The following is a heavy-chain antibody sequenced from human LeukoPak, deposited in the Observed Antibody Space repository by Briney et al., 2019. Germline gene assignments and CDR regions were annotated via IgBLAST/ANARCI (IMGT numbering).Heavy chain of an antibody. D-gene: IGHD3/OR15-3a*01. J-gene: IGHJ4*02. Sequence: GGSLRLSCAASGFTFSDAWMSWVRQAPGKGLEWVGRIKSKTDVGTRDFAALVKGRFIISRDDSKKTVYLQMASLKTEDTAVYYCAAGTGRSDFDDWGQGTLVTVSS. CDR3: AAGTGRSDFDD. CDR1: GFTFSDAW. V-gene: IGHV3-15*01. CDR2: IKSKTDVGTR.